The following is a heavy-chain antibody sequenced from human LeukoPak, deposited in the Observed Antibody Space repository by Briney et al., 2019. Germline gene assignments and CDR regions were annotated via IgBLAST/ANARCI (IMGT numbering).Heavy chain of an antibody. V-gene: IGHV1-8*03. CDR3: ARGPFGVVDPFDP. CDR2: MNPNSGNT. Sequence: ASVKVSXKASGYTFTSYDINWVRQATGQGLGWMGWMNPNSGNTGYAQKFQGRVTITRNTSISTAYMELSSLRSEDTAVYYCARGPFGVVDPFDPWGQGTLVTVSS. J-gene: IGHJ5*02. CDR1: GYTFTSYD. D-gene: IGHD3-3*01.